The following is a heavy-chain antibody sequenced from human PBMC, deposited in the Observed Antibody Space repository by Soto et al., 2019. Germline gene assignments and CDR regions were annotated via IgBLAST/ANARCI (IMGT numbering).Heavy chain of an antibody. V-gene: IGHV4-61*01. CDR2: IYYSGST. Sequence: PSETLALTGTVSGGSVSSGSYYWSWIRQPPGKGLEWIGYIYYSGSTNYNPSLKSRVTISVDTSKNQFSLKLSSVTAADKAVYYCARVVNGMDVWGQGTTVTVSS. CDR1: GGSVSSGSYY. J-gene: IGHJ6*02. D-gene: IGHD2-2*01. CDR3: ARVVNGMDV.